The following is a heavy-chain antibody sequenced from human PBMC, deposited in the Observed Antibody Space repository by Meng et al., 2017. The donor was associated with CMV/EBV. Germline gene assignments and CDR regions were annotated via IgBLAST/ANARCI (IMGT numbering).Heavy chain of an antibody. CDR1: GFTFSSYG. Sequence: GESLKISCAASGFTFSSYGMHWVRQASGKGLEWVAFIRYDGSNKYYADSVKGRFTISRDNSKNTLYLQMNSLRAEDTAVHYCAKGKGSRLYGMDVWGQGTTVTVSS. CDR2: IRYDGSNK. V-gene: IGHV3-30*02. D-gene: IGHD1-26*01. CDR3: AKGKGSRLYGMDV. J-gene: IGHJ6*02.